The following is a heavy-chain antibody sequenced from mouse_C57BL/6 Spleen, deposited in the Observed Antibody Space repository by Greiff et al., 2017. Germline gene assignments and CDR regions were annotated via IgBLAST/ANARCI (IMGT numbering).Heavy chain of an antibody. CDR3: AGVTTVVANYFDY. CDR1: GYSITSGYY. V-gene: IGHV3-6*01. CDR2: LSYDGSN. J-gene: IGHJ2*01. Sequence: EVKLVESGPGLVKPSQSLSFTCSVTGYSITSGYYWNWIRQFPGNKLEWMGYLSYDGSNNYNPSLKNRISITRDTSKNQFFLKLNSVTTEDTATYYCAGVTTVVANYFDYWGQGTTLTVSS. D-gene: IGHD1-1*01.